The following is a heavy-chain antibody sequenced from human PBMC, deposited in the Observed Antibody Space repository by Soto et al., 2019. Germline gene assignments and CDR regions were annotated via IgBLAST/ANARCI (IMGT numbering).Heavy chain of an antibody. J-gene: IGHJ5*02. CDR1: GGSISSSSYY. D-gene: IGHD3-3*01. Sequence: SETLSLTCTVSGGSISSSSYYWGWIRQPPGKGLEWIGSIYYSGSTYYNPSLKSRVTISVDTSKNQFSLKLSSVTAADTAVYYCARQEGSIWSGIWFDPWARRTLVTVSS. CDR2: IYYSGST. V-gene: IGHV4-39*01. CDR3: ARQEGSIWSGIWFDP.